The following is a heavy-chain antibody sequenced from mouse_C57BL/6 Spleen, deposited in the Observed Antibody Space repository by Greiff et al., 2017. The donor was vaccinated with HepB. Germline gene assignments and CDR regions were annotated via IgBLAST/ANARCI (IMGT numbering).Heavy chain of an antibody. Sequence: VQLQQSGPELVKPGASVKISCKASGYSFSSSWMYWVKQRPGKGLVWIGRIFPGDGDTNYNGKFKGQATLTADTSSSTAYMQLSSLTSEDSAVYFCARKRGGYDDWDYAKDDWGQGTSVTV. CDR3: ARKRGGYDDWDYAKDD. CDR1: GYSFSSSW. V-gene: IGHV1-82*01. J-gene: IGHJ4*01. CDR2: IFPGDGDT. D-gene: IGHD2-14*01.